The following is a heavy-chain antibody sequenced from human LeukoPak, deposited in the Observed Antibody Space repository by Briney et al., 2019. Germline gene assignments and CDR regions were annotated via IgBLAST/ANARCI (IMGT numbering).Heavy chain of an antibody. Sequence: PSETLSLTCTVSGGSISSYYWSWIRQPPGKGLEWIGYIYYSGSTNYNPSLKSRVTISVDTSKNQFSLKLSSVTAADTAVYYCAREHCTNGVCYTVSWGQGTLVTVSS. CDR3: AREHCTNGVCYTVS. CDR2: IYYSGST. V-gene: IGHV4-59*01. J-gene: IGHJ5*02. D-gene: IGHD2-8*01. CDR1: GGSISSYY.